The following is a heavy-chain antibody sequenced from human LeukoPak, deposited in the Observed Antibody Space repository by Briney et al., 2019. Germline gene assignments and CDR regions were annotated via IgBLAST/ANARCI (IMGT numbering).Heavy chain of an antibody. CDR2: IIPIFGTA. D-gene: IGHD1-26*01. CDR3: ARDTVGAILTDAFDI. V-gene: IGHV1-69*05. J-gene: IGHJ3*02. Sequence: AASVKVSCKASGGTFSSYAISWVRQAPGQGLEWMGRIIPIFGTANYAQKFQGRVTITTDESTSTAYMELSSLRSEDTAVYYCARDTVGAILTDAFDIWGQGTMVTVSS. CDR1: GGTFSSYA.